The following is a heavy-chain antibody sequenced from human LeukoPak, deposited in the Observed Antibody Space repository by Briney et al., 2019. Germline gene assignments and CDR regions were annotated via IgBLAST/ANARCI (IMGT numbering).Heavy chain of an antibody. J-gene: IGHJ4*02. CDR3: ARVCGGDCYLGDY. CDR2: IYYSGST. Sequence: SETLSLTCTVSGGSISSSSYYWGWIRQPPGKGLEWIGSIYYSGSTYYNPSLKSRVTISVDTSKNQFSLKLSSVTAADTAVYYCARVCGGDCYLGDYWGQGTLVTVSS. CDR1: GGSISSSSYY. V-gene: IGHV4-39*07. D-gene: IGHD2-21*02.